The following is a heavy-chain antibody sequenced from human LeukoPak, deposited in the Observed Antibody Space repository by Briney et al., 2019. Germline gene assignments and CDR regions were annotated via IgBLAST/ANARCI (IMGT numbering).Heavy chain of an antibody. V-gene: IGHV3-30*18. CDR2: IPYDGSNK. D-gene: IGHD3-16*01. Sequence: GGSLRLSCAASGFTFSSYGMHWVRQAPGKGLEWVAVIPYDGSNKYYADSVKGRLTISRDNSKNTLYLQMNSLRAEDTAVYYCAKSRGTYYYYYGMDVWGQGTTVTVSS. CDR1: GFTFSSYG. J-gene: IGHJ6*02. CDR3: AKSRGTYYYYYGMDV.